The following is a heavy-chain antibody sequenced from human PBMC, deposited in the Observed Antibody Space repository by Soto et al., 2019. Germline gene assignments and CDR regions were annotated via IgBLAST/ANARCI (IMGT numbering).Heavy chain of an antibody. Sequence: QVQLVQSGAEVKKPGASVKVSCKASGYTFTSYAMHWVRQAPGQRLEWMGWINAGNGNTKYSQKFQGRVTITRDTSASTAYMELSSLRSEDTAVYYYARDLPYYYGSGSYYNFYYWGQGTLVTVSS. CDR2: INAGNGNT. J-gene: IGHJ4*02. D-gene: IGHD3-10*01. CDR1: GYTFTSYA. CDR3: ARDLPYYYGSGSYYNFYY. V-gene: IGHV1-3*01.